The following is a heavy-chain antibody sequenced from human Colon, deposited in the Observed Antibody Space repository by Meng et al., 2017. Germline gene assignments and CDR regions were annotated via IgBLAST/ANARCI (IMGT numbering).Heavy chain of an antibody. CDR3: ARGNWGHYFFDS. V-gene: IGHV4-59*01. D-gene: IGHD7-27*01. CDR1: GGSISSYS. Sequence: SETLSLTCTVPGGSISSYSWNWVRQPPGKGLEWIGYVYYGGSSSYNPSLKSRVTISVATSKTQFSLMLTSLTAADTAMYYCARGNWGHYFFDSWGQGALVTVSS. CDR2: VYYGGSS. J-gene: IGHJ4*02.